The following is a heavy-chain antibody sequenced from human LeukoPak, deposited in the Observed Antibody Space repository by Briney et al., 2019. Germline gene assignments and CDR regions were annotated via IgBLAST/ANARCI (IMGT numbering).Heavy chain of an antibody. Sequence: ASVKVSCKASGYTFTGYYMHWVRQAPGQGLEWMGWVNPNSGGTNYAQKFQGRVTMTRDTSISTAYMELSRLRPDDTAVYYCARQEGWFGELSNWFDPWGQGTLVTVSS. J-gene: IGHJ5*02. CDR1: GYTFTGYY. CDR2: VNPNSGGT. D-gene: IGHD3-10*01. CDR3: ARQEGWFGELSNWFDP. V-gene: IGHV1-2*02.